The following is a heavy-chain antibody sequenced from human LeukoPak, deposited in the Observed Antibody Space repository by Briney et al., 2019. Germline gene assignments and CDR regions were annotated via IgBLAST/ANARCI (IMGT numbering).Heavy chain of an antibody. CDR3: AKVSRDGYNFGQIDY. V-gene: IGHV3-74*01. Sequence: PGGSLRLSCAASGFTFSSYWMHWVRHAPGKGLVWVSRINSDGSSTSYADSVKGRFTISRDNSKNTLYLQMNSLRAEDTAVYYCAKVSRDGYNFGQIDYWGQGTLVTVSS. CDR1: GFTFSSYW. D-gene: IGHD5-24*01. CDR2: INSDGSST. J-gene: IGHJ4*02.